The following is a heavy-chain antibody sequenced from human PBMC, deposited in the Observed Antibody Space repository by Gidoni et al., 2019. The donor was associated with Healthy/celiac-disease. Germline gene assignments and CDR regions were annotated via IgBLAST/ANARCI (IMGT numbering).Heavy chain of an antibody. CDR2: IIPIFGTA. CDR3: AREEDDDILTGGANWFDP. Sequence: VQLVQSGAAVTQPGSSVKFSCKASGGTFSSYAISWWRQAPGQGLEWMGGIIPIFGTANYAQKFQGRVTITADKSTSTAYMELSSLRSEDTAVYYCAREEDDDILTGGANWFDPWGQGTLVTVSS. J-gene: IGHJ5*02. D-gene: IGHD3-9*01. CDR1: GGTFSSYA. V-gene: IGHV1-69*06.